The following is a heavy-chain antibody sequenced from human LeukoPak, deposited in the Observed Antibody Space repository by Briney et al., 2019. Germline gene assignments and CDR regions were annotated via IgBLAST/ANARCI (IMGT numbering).Heavy chain of an antibody. D-gene: IGHD2-15*01. J-gene: IGHJ6*02. Sequence: GGSLRLSCAASGFTFDDYTMHWVRQAPGKGLEWVSLISWDGGSTYYADSVKGRFTISRDNSKNSLYLQMNSLRTEDTALYYCAKDGYCSGGSCYSRYYYGMDVWGQGTTVTVSS. CDR3: AKDGYCSGGSCYSRYYYGMDV. V-gene: IGHV3-43*01. CDR1: GFTFDDYT. CDR2: ISWDGGST.